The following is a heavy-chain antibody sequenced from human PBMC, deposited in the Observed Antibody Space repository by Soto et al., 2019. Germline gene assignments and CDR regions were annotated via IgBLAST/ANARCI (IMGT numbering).Heavy chain of an antibody. D-gene: IGHD3-9*01. Sequence: QLQLQESGPGLVKPSETLSLTCTVSGGSISSSSYYWGWIRQPPGKGLEWIGSIYYSGSTYYNPSLKSRVTISVDTSKNQFALKLSSVTAADTAVYYCAQLPRYYDILTGYYGGAIDYWGQGTLVTVSS. CDR3: AQLPRYYDILTGYYGGAIDY. V-gene: IGHV4-39*01. CDR2: IYYSGST. CDR1: GGSISSSSYY. J-gene: IGHJ4*02.